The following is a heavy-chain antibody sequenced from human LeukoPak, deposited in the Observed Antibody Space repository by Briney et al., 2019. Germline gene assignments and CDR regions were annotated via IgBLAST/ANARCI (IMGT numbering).Heavy chain of an antibody. V-gene: IGHV4-59*01. CDR2: IYESGNT. D-gene: IGHD4-17*01. Sequence: PSETLSLTCTVSGGSIKDYSWSWIRQPPGKRLEWIGYIYESGNTNNNPSLKSRVTMSLDTSKNQFSLKLSSVTAADTAIYYCARVGDFGDYVDYWGQGTLVTVSS. CDR1: GGSIKDYS. CDR3: ARVGDFGDYVDY. J-gene: IGHJ4*02.